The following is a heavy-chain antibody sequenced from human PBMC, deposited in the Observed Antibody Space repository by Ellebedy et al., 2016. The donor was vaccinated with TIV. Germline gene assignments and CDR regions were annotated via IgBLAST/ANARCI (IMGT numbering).Heavy chain of an antibody. CDR3: AREIGGGGSA. CDR2: ISDSSSYT. J-gene: IGHJ5*02. CDR1: EFTFSMYT. Sequence: GGSLRLSXAASEFTFSMYTMNWVRQAPGKGLEWVSSISDSSSYTYYADSVKGRFTISRDNAKNSLHLQMNSLRAEDTAVYYCAREIGGGGSAWGQGTLVTVSS. V-gene: IGHV3-21*01. D-gene: IGHD2-15*01.